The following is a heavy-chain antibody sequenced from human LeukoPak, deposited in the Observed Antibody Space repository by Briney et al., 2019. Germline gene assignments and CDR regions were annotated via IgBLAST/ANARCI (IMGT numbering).Heavy chain of an antibody. CDR1: GYTFTGYY. CDR3: ASSSSGYFDY. CDR2: INPNSGGT. Sequence: ASVKVSCKASGYTFTGYYMHWVGQAPGQGLEWMGWINPNSGGTNYAQKFQGWVTMTRDTSTSTVYLELSSLRSEDTAVYYCASSSSGYFDYWGQGTLVTVSS. D-gene: IGHD6-6*01. V-gene: IGHV1-2*04. J-gene: IGHJ4*02.